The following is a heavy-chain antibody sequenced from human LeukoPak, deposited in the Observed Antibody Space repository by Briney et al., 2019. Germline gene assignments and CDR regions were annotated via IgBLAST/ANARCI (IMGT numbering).Heavy chain of an antibody. Sequence: GGSLRLSCAASGFTFSSYNMNWVRQAPGKGLEWVAYISIGTSFIYYADSVKGRFTISRDNAKNSLYLQMNSLRAEDTAVYYCARDCGGSCYSTTTFDYWGQGTLVTVSS. CDR2: ISIGTSFI. J-gene: IGHJ4*02. CDR3: ARDCGGSCYSTTTFDY. D-gene: IGHD2-15*01. V-gene: IGHV3-21*01. CDR1: GFTFSSYN.